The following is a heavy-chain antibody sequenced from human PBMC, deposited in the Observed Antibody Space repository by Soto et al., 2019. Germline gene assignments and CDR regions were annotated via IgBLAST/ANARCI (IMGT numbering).Heavy chain of an antibody. CDR2: IYSGGST. Sequence: QPGGSLRLSCAASGFTVSSNYMSWVRQAPGKGLEWVSVIYSGGSTYYADSVKGRFTISRDNSKNTLYLQMNSLRAEDTAVYYCARGYYSNYHAFDIWGQGTMVTVSS. D-gene: IGHD4-4*01. CDR1: GFTVSSNY. V-gene: IGHV3-66*01. J-gene: IGHJ3*02. CDR3: ARGYYSNYHAFDI.